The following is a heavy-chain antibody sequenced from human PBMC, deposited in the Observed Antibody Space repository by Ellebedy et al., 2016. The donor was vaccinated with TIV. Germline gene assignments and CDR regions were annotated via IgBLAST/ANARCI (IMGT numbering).Heavy chain of an antibody. D-gene: IGHD6-6*01. V-gene: IGHV3-49*04. CDR1: GFTFSSYA. Sequence: GESLKISCAASGFTFSSYAMSWVRQAPGKGLEWVGRIRNKANSYTTEYAASVKGRFTISRDDSKSIAYLQMISLKTEDTAVYYCASEYSSSSHWGYWGQGTLVTVSS. CDR3: ASEYSSSSHWGY. J-gene: IGHJ4*02. CDR2: IRNKANSYTT.